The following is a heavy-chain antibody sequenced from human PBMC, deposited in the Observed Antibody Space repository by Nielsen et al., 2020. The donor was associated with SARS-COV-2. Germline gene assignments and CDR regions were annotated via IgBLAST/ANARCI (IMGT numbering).Heavy chain of an antibody. V-gene: IGHV3-30*18. CDR3: AEMSYGSGSYYPGLRMDV. CDR2: ISYDGSNK. D-gene: IGHD3-10*01. CDR1: GFTFSSYG. J-gene: IGHJ6*02. Sequence: GESLKISCAASGFTFSSYGMHWVRQAPGKGLEWVAVISYDGSNKYYADSVKGRFTISRDNSKNTLYLQMNSLRAEDTAVYYCAEMSYGSGSYYPGLRMDVWGQGTTVTVSS.